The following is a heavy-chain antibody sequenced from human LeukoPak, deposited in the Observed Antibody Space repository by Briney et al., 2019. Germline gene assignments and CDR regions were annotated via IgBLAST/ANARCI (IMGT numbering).Heavy chain of an antibody. V-gene: IGHV4-4*02. Sequence: SETLSLTCAVSGGSISGRNWWNWVRQPPGKGLEWIGEIHHSGESNYNPSLKRRVTLSIDKSTNQFSLKLSSVTAADTAIYYCARDSPAYCSGNNCYNWYFDLWGRGILITVSS. CDR1: GGSISGRNW. D-gene: IGHD2-15*01. J-gene: IGHJ2*01. CDR3: ARDSPAYCSGNNCYNWYFDL. CDR2: IHHSGES.